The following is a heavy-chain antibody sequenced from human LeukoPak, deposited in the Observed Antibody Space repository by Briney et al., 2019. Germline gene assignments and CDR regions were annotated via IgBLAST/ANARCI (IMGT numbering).Heavy chain of an antibody. CDR3: ARVGRYYDILTGYYGGYFDY. CDR1: GFSFNTYW. Sequence: GGSLRLSCAASGFSFNTYWMDWVRQAPGKGLVWVSRINPEGSTSSATYADSVKGRFTISRDNAKNTLYLQMDSLRAEDSAVYYCARVGRYYDILTGYYGGYFDYWGQGTLVTVSS. D-gene: IGHD3-9*01. V-gene: IGHV3-74*03. J-gene: IGHJ4*02. CDR2: INPEGSTSSA.